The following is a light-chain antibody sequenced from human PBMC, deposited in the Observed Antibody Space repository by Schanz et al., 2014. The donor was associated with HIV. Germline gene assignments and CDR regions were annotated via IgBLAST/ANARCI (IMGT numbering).Light chain of an antibody. J-gene: IGLJ2*01. CDR3: QSYDSSLSAVV. CDR1: SSNIGAGYD. CDR2: DNF. Sequence: QSVLTQPPSVSGAPGQRVTISCTGSSSNIGAGYDVHWYQQLPGTAPKLLIFDNFNRPSGVPDRFSGSKSGTSASLAITGLRADDEAHYYCQSYDSSLSAVVFGGGTKLTVL. V-gene: IGLV1-40*01.